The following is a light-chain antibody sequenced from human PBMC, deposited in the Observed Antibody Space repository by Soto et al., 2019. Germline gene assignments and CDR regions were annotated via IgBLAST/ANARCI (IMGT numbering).Light chain of an antibody. J-gene: IGKJ1*01. V-gene: IGKV1-39*01. CDR3: QQTYSIPWT. CDR1: QTITSY. Sequence: DIQMTQSPSSLSASVGDRVTITCRASQTITSYLNWYQQKPGKAPKSLISAASSLQSGVPSRFSGTGSGTDFTLTISSLQPEDFATYYCQQTYSIPWTFGQGTKAEIK. CDR2: AAS.